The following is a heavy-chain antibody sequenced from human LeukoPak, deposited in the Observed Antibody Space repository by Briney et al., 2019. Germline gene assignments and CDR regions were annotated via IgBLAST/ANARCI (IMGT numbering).Heavy chain of an antibody. Sequence: GGSLRLSCAASGFSFNDYTMNWVRQAPGKGLEWVAVTSPDGNNNHYVDSVRGRFTISRDNSKNTLYLQMNNLRSEDTAVYYCAKEYGDFRGFDFWGPGTLVTVSS. CDR1: GFSFNDYT. CDR2: TSPDGNNN. V-gene: IGHV3-30*18. CDR3: AKEYGDFRGFDF. D-gene: IGHD2-21*02. J-gene: IGHJ4*02.